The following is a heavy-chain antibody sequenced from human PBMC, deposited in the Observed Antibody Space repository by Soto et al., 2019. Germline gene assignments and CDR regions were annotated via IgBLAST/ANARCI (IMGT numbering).Heavy chain of an antibody. J-gene: IGHJ4*02. CDR3: ARDQESQWGIWFGTD. Sequence: QVQLQESGPGLVKPSQTLSLTCTVSGGSISSGGYYWSWIRQHPGKGLEWIGYIYYSGSTYYNPSLKSRVTISVDTSKNQFSLKLSSVTAADTAVYYCARDQESQWGIWFGTDWGQGTLVSVSS. D-gene: IGHD3-10*01. V-gene: IGHV4-31*03. CDR1: GGSISSGGYY. CDR2: IYYSGST.